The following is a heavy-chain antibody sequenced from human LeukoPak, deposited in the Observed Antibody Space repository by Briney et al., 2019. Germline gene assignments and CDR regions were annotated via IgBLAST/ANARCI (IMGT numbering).Heavy chain of an antibody. CDR1: GGSIISSSYN. D-gene: IGHD6-13*01. J-gene: IGHJ5*02. Sequence: PSETLSLTCAVSGGSIISSSYNWGWIRQPPGKGLEWIGTIYHSGTTYYNPSLKSRVTISVDTSKNQFSLKLSSVTAADTAVYYCARLRRYSSSWYGSWFDPWGQGTLVTVSS. CDR3: ARLRRYSSSWYGSWFDP. CDR2: IYHSGTT. V-gene: IGHV4-39*07.